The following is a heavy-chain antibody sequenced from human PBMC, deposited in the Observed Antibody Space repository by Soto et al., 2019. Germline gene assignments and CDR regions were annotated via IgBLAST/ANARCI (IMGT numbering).Heavy chain of an antibody. V-gene: IGHV1-46*01. CDR3: ARAFGGATTADY. CDR1: GYTFTSYY. D-gene: IGHD1-26*01. CDR2: VNPSGGST. J-gene: IGHJ4*02. Sequence: QVQLVQSGAEVKKPGASVKVSCKASGYTFTSYYMHWVRQAPGQGLEWMGIVNPSGGSTSYAQKFQGRVTMPRGTSTSTVYMELSSLGSEDAAVYYSARAFGGATTADYCSQGTLVTVSS.